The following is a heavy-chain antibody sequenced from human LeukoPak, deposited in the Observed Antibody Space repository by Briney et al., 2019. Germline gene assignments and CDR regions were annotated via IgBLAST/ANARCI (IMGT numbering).Heavy chain of an antibody. V-gene: IGHV3-33*01. J-gene: IGHJ6*02. Sequence: TGGSLRLSCAASGFTFSSYGMHWVRQAPGKGLEWVAVIWYDGSNKYYADSVKGRFTISRDNSKNTLYLQMNSLRAEDTAVYYCARATRAGSYYYYGMDVWGQGTTVTVSS. CDR1: GFTFSSYG. CDR3: ARATRAGSYYYYGMDV. CDR2: IWYDGSNK. D-gene: IGHD1-26*01.